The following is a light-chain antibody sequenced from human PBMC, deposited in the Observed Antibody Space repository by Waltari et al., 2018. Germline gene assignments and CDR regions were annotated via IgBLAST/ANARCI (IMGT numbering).Light chain of an antibody. Sequence: SYELTQAPSVSVSPGQTASITCSGDKLGDKYLNWYQHKPGQSPVLVIYQNSKRRSGIPGRFSGSISRKTATLTISAAQAMDEADYYWQAWDSGTVVFGGGTKLTVL. V-gene: IGLV3-1*01. J-gene: IGLJ2*01. CDR2: QNS. CDR3: QAWDSGTVV. CDR1: KLGDKY.